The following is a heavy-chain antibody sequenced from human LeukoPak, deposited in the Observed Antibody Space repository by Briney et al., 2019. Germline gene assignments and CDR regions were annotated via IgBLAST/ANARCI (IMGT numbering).Heavy chain of an antibody. J-gene: IGHJ5*02. CDR3: ARRKRSSWYLVWFDP. D-gene: IGHD6-13*01. Sequence: SETLSLTCAVYGGSFSGYYWSWIRQPPGKGLEWIGEINHSGSTNYNPSLKSRVTISVDTSKNQFSLKLSSVTAADTAVYYCARRKRSSWYLVWFDPWGQGTLVTVSS. CDR2: INHSGST. CDR1: GGSFSGYY. V-gene: IGHV4-34*01.